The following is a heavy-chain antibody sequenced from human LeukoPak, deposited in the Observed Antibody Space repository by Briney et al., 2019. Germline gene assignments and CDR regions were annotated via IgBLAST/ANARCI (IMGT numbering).Heavy chain of an antibody. Sequence: SETLSLTCAVSGGSISSSNWWSWVRPPPGKGLEWIGEIYHSGSTNYNPSLKSRVTISVDTSKNQFSLKLSSVTAADTAVYYCARVVVDSSSWYFDYWGQGTLVTVSS. CDR1: GGSISSSNW. CDR3: ARVVVDSSSWYFDY. V-gene: IGHV4-4*02. D-gene: IGHD6-13*01. CDR2: IYHSGST. J-gene: IGHJ4*02.